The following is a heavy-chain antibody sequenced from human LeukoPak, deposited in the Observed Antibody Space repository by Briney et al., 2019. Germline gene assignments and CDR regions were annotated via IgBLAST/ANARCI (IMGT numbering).Heavy chain of an antibody. CDR2: IYSGGST. V-gene: IGHV3-53*01. J-gene: IGHJ4*02. D-gene: IGHD1-26*01. CDR1: GFTVSSNY. Sequence: GGSLRLSCAASGFTVSSNYMSWVRQAPGKGLEWVSAIYSGGSTYYADSVKGRFTISRDSSKNTLYLQMNSLRAEDTAVYYCASMYGGSYFDYWGQGTLVTVSS. CDR3: ASMYGGSYFDY.